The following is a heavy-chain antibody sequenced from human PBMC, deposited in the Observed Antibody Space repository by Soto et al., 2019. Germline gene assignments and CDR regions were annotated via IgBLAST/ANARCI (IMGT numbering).Heavy chain of an antibody. Sequence: GSLRLSCAASGFTFSSYSMNWVRQAPGKGLEWVSYISSSSSTIYYADSVKGRFTISRDNAKNSLYLQMNSLRDEDTAVYYCAREWVAGYDYYYGMDVWGQGTTVTVSS. CDR2: ISSSSSTI. CDR1: GFTFSSYS. J-gene: IGHJ6*02. V-gene: IGHV3-48*02. CDR3: AREWVAGYDYYYGMDV. D-gene: IGHD3-10*01.